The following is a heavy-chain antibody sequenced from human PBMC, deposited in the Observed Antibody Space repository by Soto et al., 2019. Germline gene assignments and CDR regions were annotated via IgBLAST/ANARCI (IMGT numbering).Heavy chain of an antibody. Sequence: SETLSLTCTVSGGAIRNSIYYWGWIRQPPGKGLEWIGTIYYDGSVAYSPSLKSRVTLSVDTSRNHFSVKINSVTAADTAVYFCARHRIAVAGPLDYWGQGTLVTVSS. CDR3: ARHRIAVAGPLDY. CDR1: GGAIRNSIYY. D-gene: IGHD6-19*01. V-gene: IGHV4-39*01. J-gene: IGHJ4*02. CDR2: IYYDGSV.